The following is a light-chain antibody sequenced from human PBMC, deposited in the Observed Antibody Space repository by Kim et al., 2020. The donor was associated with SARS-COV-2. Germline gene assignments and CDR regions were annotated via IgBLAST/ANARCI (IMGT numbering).Light chain of an antibody. J-gene: IGLJ3*02. Sequence: SYELTQPPSVSVSPGQTASITCSGAKLGDKYAYWYQQKPGQSPVLVIYQHTKRPSGISQRFSGSSSGNTATLTISPAQTVDEADYYCQARDSSTAVFGGGTQLTVL. CDR1: KLGDKY. CDR2: QHT. CDR3: QARDSSTAV. V-gene: IGLV3-1*01.